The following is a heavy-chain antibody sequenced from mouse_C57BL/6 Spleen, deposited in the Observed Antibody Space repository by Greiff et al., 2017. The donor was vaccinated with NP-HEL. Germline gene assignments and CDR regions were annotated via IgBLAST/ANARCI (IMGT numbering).Heavy chain of an antibody. CDR2: IDPNSGGT. CDR1: GYTFTSYW. J-gene: IGHJ2*01. CDR3: ARGGFYYGHYFDY. V-gene: IGHV1-72*01. Sequence: QVQLQQPGAELVKPGASVKLSCKASGYTFTSYWMHWVKQRPGRGLEWIGRIDPNSGGTKYNEKFKSKATLTVDKPSSTAYMQLSSLTSGDSAVYYCARGGFYYGHYFDYWGQGTTLTVSS. D-gene: IGHD1-2*01.